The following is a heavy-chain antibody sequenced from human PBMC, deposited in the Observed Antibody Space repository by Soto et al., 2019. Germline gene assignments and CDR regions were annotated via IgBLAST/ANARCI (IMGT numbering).Heavy chain of an antibody. Sequence: QVQLQESGPTLVKPSETLSLTCTVSGGSIRSYCWTWNRQPPGEGLEWIGCICNSGTTNSNPSLKSLVAISMNTPQDRFSVQLRPVSVGYTAFFECAGGGSILVATRRLLVVWGKGTTVTVSS. D-gene: IGHD3-9*01. J-gene: IGHJ6*04. CDR2: ICNSGTT. V-gene: IGHV4-59*03. CDR3: AGGGSILVATRRLLVV. CDR1: GGSIRSYC.